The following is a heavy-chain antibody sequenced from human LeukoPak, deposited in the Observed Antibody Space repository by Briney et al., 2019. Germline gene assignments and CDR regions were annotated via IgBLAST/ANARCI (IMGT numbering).Heavy chain of an antibody. D-gene: IGHD3-22*01. J-gene: IGHJ4*02. V-gene: IGHV4-34*01. CDR3: ARRNSSGYYRVLDY. CDR1: GGSFSGYY. CDR2: INHSGST. Sequence: SETLSLTCAVYGGSFSGYYWSWIRQPPGKGLEWIGEINHSGSTNYNPSLKSRVTISVDTSKNQFPLKLSSVTAADTAVYYCARRNSSGYYRVLDYWGQGTLVTVSS.